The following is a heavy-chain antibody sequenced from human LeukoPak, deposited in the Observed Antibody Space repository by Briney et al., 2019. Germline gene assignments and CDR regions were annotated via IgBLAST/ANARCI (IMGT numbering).Heavy chain of an antibody. J-gene: IGHJ3*02. CDR3: ASTGITYCSSTSCYLDAFDI. Sequence: ASVKVSCKASGYTFTGYYMHWVRQAPGQGLEWMGWINPNSGGTNYAQKFQGRVTMTRDTSISTAYMELSRLGSDDTAVYYCASTGITYCSSTSCYLDAFDIWGQGTMVTVSS. V-gene: IGHV1-2*02. D-gene: IGHD2-2*01. CDR1: GYTFTGYY. CDR2: INPNSGGT.